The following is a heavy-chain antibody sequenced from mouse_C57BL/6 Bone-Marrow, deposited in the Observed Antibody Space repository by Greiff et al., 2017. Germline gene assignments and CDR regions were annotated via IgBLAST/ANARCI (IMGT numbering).Heavy chain of an antibody. D-gene: IGHD5-1*01. J-gene: IGHJ4*01. CDR1: GFTFSSYG. CDR2: ISSGGSYT. Sequence: EVHLVESGGDLVKPGGSLKLSCAASGFTFSSYGMSWVRQTPDKRLEWVATISSGGSYTHYPDSVKGRFTISRDNAKNTLYLQMSSLESEDTAMYYCARHGGVLFRVYWGQGTSVTVSS. CDR3: ARHGGVLFRVY. V-gene: IGHV5-6*01.